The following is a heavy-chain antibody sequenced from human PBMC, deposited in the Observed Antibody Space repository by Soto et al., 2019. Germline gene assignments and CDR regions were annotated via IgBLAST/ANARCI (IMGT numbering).Heavy chain of an antibody. D-gene: IGHD3-10*01. CDR1: GITFLSRA. CDR3: AIWSKESDPGSRIFDC. J-gene: IGHJ4*02. V-gene: IGHV3-23*01. Sequence: PWGSLRLSCLASGITFLSRAINWFRHSPFEWLEWVSIIRDSGGVTKYADSVRGRFTISRDNSKNTLYVQMTSLRAEDSAVYYCAIWSKESDPGSRIFDCWGRGTLVTVSS. CDR2: IRDSGGVT.